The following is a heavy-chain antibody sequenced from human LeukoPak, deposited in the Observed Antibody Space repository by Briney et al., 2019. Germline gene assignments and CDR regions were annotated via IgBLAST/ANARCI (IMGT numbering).Heavy chain of an antibody. V-gene: IGHV3-21*01. CDR2: ISSSSSYI. Sequence: GGSLRLSCAASGFTFSSYSMNWVRQAPGKGLEWVSSISSSSSYIYYADSVKGRLTISRDNAKNSLYLQMNSLRAEDTAVYYCARGDTAMVTVAFDIWGQGTMVTVSS. CDR1: GFTFSSYS. D-gene: IGHD5-18*01. J-gene: IGHJ3*02. CDR3: ARGDTAMVTVAFDI.